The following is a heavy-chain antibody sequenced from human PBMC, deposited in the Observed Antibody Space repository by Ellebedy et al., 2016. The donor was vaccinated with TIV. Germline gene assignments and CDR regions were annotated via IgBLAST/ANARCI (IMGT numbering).Heavy chain of an antibody. CDR1: GYTFTSYD. CDR2: MNPNSGNT. J-gene: IGHJ6*03. V-gene: IGHV1-8*01. CDR3: ARGGRRSIFGVVTNYYMDV. D-gene: IGHD3-3*01. Sequence: SVKVSCXASGYTFTSYDINWVRQATGQGLEWMGWMNPNSGNTGYAQKFQGRVTMTRNTSISTAYMELSSLRSEDTAVYYCARGGRRSIFGVVTNYYMDVWGKGTTVTVSS.